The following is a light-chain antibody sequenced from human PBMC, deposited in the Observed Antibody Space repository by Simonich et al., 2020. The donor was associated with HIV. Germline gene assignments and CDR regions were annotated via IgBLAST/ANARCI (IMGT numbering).Light chain of an antibody. J-gene: IGLJ3*02. V-gene: IGLV10-54*01. CDR1: SNNVGNQG. CDR2: RNN. CDR3: SAWDSSLSAWV. Sequence: QAGLPQPPSVSKGLRQTATLPCTGNSNNVGNQGAAWLQQHQGHPPKLLSYRNNNRPTGIAERLSASRSGNTASLTITGLQPEDEADYYCSAWDSSLSAWVFGGGTKLTVL.